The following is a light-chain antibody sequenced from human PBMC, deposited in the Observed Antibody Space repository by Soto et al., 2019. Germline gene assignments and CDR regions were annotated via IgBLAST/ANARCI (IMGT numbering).Light chain of an antibody. CDR3: GTWDSSLSAVV. Sequence: QSVLTQPPSVSAAPGQTVTISCSGSSSNIGNNYVSCYQQLPGTAPNLLIFDNNKRPSGIPDPFSGSKSGTSATLGITGLQTGDEDDYYCGTWDSSLSAVVFGGGTKLTVL. J-gene: IGLJ2*01. CDR1: SSNIGNNY. CDR2: DNN. V-gene: IGLV1-51*01.